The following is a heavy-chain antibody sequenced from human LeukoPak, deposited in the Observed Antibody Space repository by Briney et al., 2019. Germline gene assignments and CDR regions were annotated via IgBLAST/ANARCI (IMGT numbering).Heavy chain of an antibody. J-gene: IGHJ4*02. CDR1: GGSISSYY. D-gene: IGHD3-10*01. Sequence: PSETLSLTCTVSGGSISSYYWSWIRQPPGKGLEWIGYIYYSGSTNYNPSLKSRVTTSVDTSKNQFSLKLSSVTAADTPVYYCARRATNYYGSGSSFDYWGQGTLVTVSS. CDR3: ARRATNYYGSGSSFDY. CDR2: IYYSGST. V-gene: IGHV4-59*08.